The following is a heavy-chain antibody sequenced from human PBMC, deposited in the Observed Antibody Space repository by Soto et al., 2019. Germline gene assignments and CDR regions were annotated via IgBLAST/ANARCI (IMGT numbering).Heavy chain of an antibody. D-gene: IGHD3-10*01. CDR1: GFTFDDYA. CDR2: ISWNSGSI. Sequence: PGGSLRLSCAAPGFTFDDYAMHWVRQAPGKGLEWVSGISWNSGSIGYADSVKGRFTISRDNAKNSLYLQMNSLRAEDTALYYCAKDYYGSGSYPALGFGYYGMDVWGQGTTVTVSS. CDR3: AKDYYGSGSYPALGFGYYGMDV. V-gene: IGHV3-9*01. J-gene: IGHJ6*02.